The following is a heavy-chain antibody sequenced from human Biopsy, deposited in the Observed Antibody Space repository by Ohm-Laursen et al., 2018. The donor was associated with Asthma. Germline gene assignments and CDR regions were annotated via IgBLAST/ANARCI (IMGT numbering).Heavy chain of an antibody. J-gene: IGHJ4*02. V-gene: IGHV1-24*01. D-gene: IGHD4-17*01. CDR2: HDHEEGGT. CDR1: RYSLTDLP. Sequence: ASVKVSCKISRYSLTDLPMHWVRQAPGQGLEWMGGHDHEEGGTVNARRFQGRVTMTEDTSTDTAYMELSGLSSDDTAVYYCASDFPKDYVRYNFQFWGQGTLVTVSS. CDR3: ASDFPKDYVRYNFQF.